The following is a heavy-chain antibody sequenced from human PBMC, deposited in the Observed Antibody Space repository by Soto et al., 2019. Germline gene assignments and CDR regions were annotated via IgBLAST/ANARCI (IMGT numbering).Heavy chain of an antibody. J-gene: IGHJ2*01. CDR2: IVVGSGNT. D-gene: IGHD4-17*01. CDR1: GFTFTSSA. Sequence: QMQLVQSGPEVKKPGTSVKVSCKASGFTFTSSAMQWVRQARGQRLEWIGWIVVGSGNTNYAQKFQERVTITRDMSTSTAYMELSSLRSEDTAVYYGGGEPYGDYAAWYFDLWGLGTLVTVSS. V-gene: IGHV1-58*02. CDR3: GGEPYGDYAAWYFDL.